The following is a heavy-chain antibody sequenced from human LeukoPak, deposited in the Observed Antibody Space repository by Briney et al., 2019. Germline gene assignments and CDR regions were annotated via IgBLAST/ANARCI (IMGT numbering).Heavy chain of an antibody. CDR3: VRGGWFDY. J-gene: IGHJ5*01. Sequence: EWVARISGTGYTTYYADSVKGRFTISRDNSKNTLFLQMNSLRAEDTALYYCVRGGWFDYWGQGALVIVSS. V-gene: IGHV3-23*01. D-gene: IGHD3-10*01. CDR2: ISGTGYTT.